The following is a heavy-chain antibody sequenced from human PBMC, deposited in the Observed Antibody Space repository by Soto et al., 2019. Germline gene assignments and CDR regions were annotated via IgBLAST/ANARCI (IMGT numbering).Heavy chain of an antibody. Sequence: QVQLQESGPGLVKPSQTLSLTCTVSGGSISSGFYYWSWIRQHPGKGLEWIGYIYYSGSTYCNPSLKSRITLSVDTSKHQFSLKLSSVTAADTAVYYCARGTYYYDSSGYAWFDPWGQGTLVTVSS. D-gene: IGHD3-22*01. J-gene: IGHJ5*02. CDR1: GGSISSGFYY. CDR2: IYYSGST. V-gene: IGHV4-31*03. CDR3: ARGTYYYDSSGYAWFDP.